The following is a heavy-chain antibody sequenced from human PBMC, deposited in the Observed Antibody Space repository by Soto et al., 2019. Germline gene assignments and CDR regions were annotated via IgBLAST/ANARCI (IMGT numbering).Heavy chain of an antibody. J-gene: IGHJ4*02. CDR3: ARAYDFWSGYLHFDY. CDR1: GGSFSGYY. Sequence: QVQLQQWGAGLLKPSETLSLTCAVYGGSFSGYYWSWIRQPPGKGLEWIGEINHSGSTNYNPSLKSRVTRSVDTSTNQFSLKLSSVTAADTAVYYCARAYDFWSGYLHFDYWGQGTLVTVSS. CDR2: INHSGST. V-gene: IGHV4-34*01. D-gene: IGHD3-3*01.